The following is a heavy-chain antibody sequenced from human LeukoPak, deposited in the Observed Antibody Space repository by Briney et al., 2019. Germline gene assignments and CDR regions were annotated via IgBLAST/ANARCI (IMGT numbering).Heavy chain of an antibody. D-gene: IGHD7-27*01. CDR3: ARPRRELGIPGVWNWFDP. CDR2: IYHSGST. CDR1: GYSISSGYY. Sequence: TETLSLTCAVSGYSISSGYYWGWIRQPPGKGLEWIGSIYHSGSTYYNPSLKSRVTISVDTSKNQFSLKLSSVTAADTAVYYCARPRRELGIPGVWNWFDPWGQGTLVTVSS. J-gene: IGHJ5*02. V-gene: IGHV4-38-2*01.